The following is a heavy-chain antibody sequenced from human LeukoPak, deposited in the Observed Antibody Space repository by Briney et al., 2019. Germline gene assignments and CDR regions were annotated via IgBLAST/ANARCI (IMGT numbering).Heavy chain of an antibody. CDR2: IRYDGSIK. CDR3: ARDRCSSTTCSPDF. V-gene: IGHV3-30*02. J-gene: IGHJ4*02. CDR1: GFTFSNCA. D-gene: IGHD2-2*01. Sequence: GGSLRLSCAASGFTFSNCAMHWVRQAPGKGLEWVAFIRYDGSIKYYVDSVKGRFTISRDNSKNTVYLQMNSLRTEDTAVYYCARDRCSSTTCSPDFWGQGTLVTVSS.